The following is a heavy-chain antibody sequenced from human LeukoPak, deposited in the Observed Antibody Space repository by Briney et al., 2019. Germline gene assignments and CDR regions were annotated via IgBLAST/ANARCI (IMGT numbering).Heavy chain of an antibody. J-gene: IGHJ6*03. D-gene: IGHD3-10*01. CDR3: ARDHLWFGELSPSPMDV. CDR1: GGSISSSSYY. Sequence: SETLSLTCTVSGGSISSSSYYWGWIRQPPGKGLEWIGSIYYSGSTYYNPSLKSRVTISVDTSKNQFSLKLSSVTAADTAVYYCARDHLWFGELSPSPMDVWDKGTTVTVSS. V-gene: IGHV4-39*07. CDR2: IYYSGST.